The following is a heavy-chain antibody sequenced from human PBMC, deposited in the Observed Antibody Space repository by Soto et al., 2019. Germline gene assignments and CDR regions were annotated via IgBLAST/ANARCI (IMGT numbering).Heavy chain of an antibody. D-gene: IGHD2-21*02. V-gene: IGHV1-18*01. CDR1: GYTFTSYG. CDR2: ISAYNGNT. Sequence: ASVKVSCKASGYTFTSYGISWVRQAPGQGLEWMGWISAYNGNTNYAQKLQGRVTMTTDTSTSTAYMELRSLRSDDTAVYYCASSTSANIVVVTATHMMGAVDSWGQGTMVTV. J-gene: IGHJ3*02. CDR3: ASSTSANIVVVTATHMMGAVDS.